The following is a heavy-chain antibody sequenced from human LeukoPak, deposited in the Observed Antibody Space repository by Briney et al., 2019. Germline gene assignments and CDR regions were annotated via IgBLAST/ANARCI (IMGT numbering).Heavy chain of an antibody. Sequence: GGSLRLSCTASGFTFSSYAMYWVRQAPGKGLEWVSGIFGSGGSAHYADSVKGRFTISRDNPKNTLYLQMNSLGAEDTAIYYCAKASWVSSTDAVRWGQGTLVTVSS. CDR3: AKASWVSSTDAVR. J-gene: IGHJ4*02. V-gene: IGHV3-23*01. CDR2: IFGSGGSA. D-gene: IGHD3-16*01. CDR1: GFTFSSYA.